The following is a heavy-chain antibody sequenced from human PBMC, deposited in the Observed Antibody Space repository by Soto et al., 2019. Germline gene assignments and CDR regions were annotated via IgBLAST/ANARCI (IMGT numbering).Heavy chain of an antibody. D-gene: IGHD3-22*01. CDR3: ARADYYDSCGYYYGVYYYGMDV. V-gene: IGHV1-2*04. J-gene: IGHJ6*02. CDR2: IIPNSGGT. CDR1: GGTFSSYA. Sequence: ASVKVSCKASGGTFSSYAISWVRQAPGQGLEWMGGIIPNSGGTNYAQKFQGWVTMTRDTSISTDYMELSRLRSDDTAVYYCARADYYDSCGYYYGVYYYGMDVWGQGTTDTVSS.